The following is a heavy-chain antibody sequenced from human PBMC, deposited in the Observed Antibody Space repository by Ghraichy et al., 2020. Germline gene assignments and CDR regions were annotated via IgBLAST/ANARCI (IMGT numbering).Heavy chain of an antibody. J-gene: IGHJ5*02. Sequence: GGSLRLSCAASAFTVSSTYMNWDRQAPGKGPEWVSIISGSGFTSYIDSVKGRFTISRDNSKNTLYLQMNNLRVEDTAIYYCARDRDYSGSGSPDHWGQGTLVTVSS. D-gene: IGHD3-10*01. CDR3: ARDRDYSGSGSPDH. V-gene: IGHV3-66*01. CDR1: AFTVSSTY. CDR2: ISGSGFT.